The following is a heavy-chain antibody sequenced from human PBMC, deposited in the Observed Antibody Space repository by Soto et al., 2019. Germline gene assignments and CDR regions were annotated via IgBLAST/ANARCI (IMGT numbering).Heavy chain of an antibody. J-gene: IGHJ6*02. Sequence: GESLKISCNGSGYSFTSYWISWVRQMPGKGLEWMGRIDPSDSYTNYSPSFQGHVTISADKSISTAYLQWSSLKASDTAMYYCATVTNYYYYYGMDVWGQGTTVTVSS. CDR1: GYSFTSYW. D-gene: IGHD4-17*01. CDR3: ATVTNYYYYYGMDV. V-gene: IGHV5-10-1*01. CDR2: IDPSDSYT.